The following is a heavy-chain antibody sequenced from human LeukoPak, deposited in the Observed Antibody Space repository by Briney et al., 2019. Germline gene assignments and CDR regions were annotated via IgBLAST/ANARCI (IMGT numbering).Heavy chain of an antibody. V-gene: IGHV1-2*02. CDR2: INPNSGGT. Sequence: ASVKVSCKASGYTFTGFYMHWVRQAPGQGLEWMGWINPNSGGTNYAQKFQGRVTMTRDTSISTAYMEPSRLRSDDTAVYYCARESTPSGYISYYYYYYMDVWGKGTTVTVSS. CDR1: GYTFTGFY. CDR3: ARESTPSGYISYYYYYYMDV. D-gene: IGHD3-3*02. J-gene: IGHJ6*03.